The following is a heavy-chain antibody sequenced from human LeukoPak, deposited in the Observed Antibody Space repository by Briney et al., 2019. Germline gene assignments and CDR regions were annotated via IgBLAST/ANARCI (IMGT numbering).Heavy chain of an antibody. CDR1: GGSISSYY. J-gene: IGHJ5*02. V-gene: IGHV4-4*07. CDR2: MYISGET. CDR3: ARDNFWSGYGFDP. Sequence: SETLSLTCTVSGGSISSYYWTWIRQPAGKGLEWVGRMYISGETNYNPSLKNRATLSLDMSKNQFSLKLRSLTAADTAVYYCARDNFWSGYGFDPWGQGTLVTVSS. D-gene: IGHD3-3*01.